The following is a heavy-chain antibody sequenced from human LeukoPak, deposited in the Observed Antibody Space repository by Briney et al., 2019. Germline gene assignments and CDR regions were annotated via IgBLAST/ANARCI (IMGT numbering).Heavy chain of an antibody. CDR1: GGTFSSYA. Sequence: GSSVKVSCKASGGTFSSYAISWVRQAPGQGLEWMGRIIPILGIANYAQKFQGRVAITADKSTSTAYMELSSLRSEDTAVYYCAKSPVVVVAADYWGQGTLVTVSS. D-gene: IGHD2-15*01. CDR2: IIPILGIA. J-gene: IGHJ4*02. V-gene: IGHV1-69*04. CDR3: AKSPVVVVAADY.